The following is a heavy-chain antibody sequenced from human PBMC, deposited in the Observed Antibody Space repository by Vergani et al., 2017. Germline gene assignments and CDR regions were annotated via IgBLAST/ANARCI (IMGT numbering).Heavy chain of an antibody. CDR1: GGSISSSSYY. Sequence: QVQLQESGPGLVKPSETLSLTCTVSGGSISSSSYYWGWIRQPPGKGLEWIGSIYYSGSTYYYPSLKSRIVIFVDTSTNQFSLNLSSVTAADTAVYYCARQVSGNYYEFDYWGQGALVTVSS. CDR2: IYYSGST. D-gene: IGHD1-26*01. CDR3: ARQVSGNYYEFDY. V-gene: IGHV4-39*01. J-gene: IGHJ4*02.